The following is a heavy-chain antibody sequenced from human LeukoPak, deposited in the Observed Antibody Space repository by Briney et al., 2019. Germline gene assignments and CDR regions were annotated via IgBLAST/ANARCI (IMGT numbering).Heavy chain of an antibody. CDR3: GTGDAFDI. CDR1: GFIFSNAW. Sequence: GGSLRLSCAASGFIFSNAWMSWVRQSPGKCREWIGHIKSKAKGGLIAYSAPLKGRFTISRDDSRASLCLQMGSLETDDTAVYYCGTGDAFDICGEGTMVTVSS. D-gene: IGHD7-27*01. CDR2: IKSKAKGGLI. J-gene: IGHJ3*02. V-gene: IGHV3-15*01.